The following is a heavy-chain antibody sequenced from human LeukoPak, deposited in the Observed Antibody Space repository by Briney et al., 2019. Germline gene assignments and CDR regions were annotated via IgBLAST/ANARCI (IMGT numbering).Heavy chain of an antibody. CDR2: IKPDGSES. CDR3: GGFGYEAAVDL. D-gene: IGHD6-13*01. V-gene: IGHV3-7*01. Sequence: GGSLRLSCAASGFMFSTYWMTWVRQAPGKGLEWVANIKPDGSESYYVDSVKGRFTISRDNTKNLLYLQMNSLRGEDAAVYYCGGFGYEAAVDLWGQGTLVTVSS. CDR1: GFMFSTYW. J-gene: IGHJ4*02.